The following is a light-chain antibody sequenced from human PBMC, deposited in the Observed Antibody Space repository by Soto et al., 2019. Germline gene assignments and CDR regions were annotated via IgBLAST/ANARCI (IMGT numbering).Light chain of an antibody. CDR1: QSVSSY. Sequence: EIVLTQSPATLSLSPGDRATLSCRASQSVSSYLAWYQQKPGQAPRLLIYDASNRATGIPARFSGSGSGTHFPLTITSLEPEAFAVYYCQQRSNWPSTFGGGTTVEIK. CDR2: DAS. CDR3: QQRSNWPST. J-gene: IGKJ4*01. V-gene: IGKV3-11*01.